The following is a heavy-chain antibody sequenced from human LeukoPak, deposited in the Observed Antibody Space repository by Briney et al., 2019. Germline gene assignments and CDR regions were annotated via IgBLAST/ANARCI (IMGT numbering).Heavy chain of an antibody. CDR2: IYYSGST. V-gene: IGHV4-59*01. Sequence: SETLSLTCTVSGGSISSYYWSWIRQPPGKGLEWIGYIYYSGSTNYNPSLKSRVTISVDTSKNQFSLKLSSVTAADTAVYYCARSVRYFDWLLHVWGKWTSVTVSS. CDR1: GGSISSYY. CDR3: ARSVRYFDWLLHV. D-gene: IGHD3-9*01. J-gene: IGHJ6*04.